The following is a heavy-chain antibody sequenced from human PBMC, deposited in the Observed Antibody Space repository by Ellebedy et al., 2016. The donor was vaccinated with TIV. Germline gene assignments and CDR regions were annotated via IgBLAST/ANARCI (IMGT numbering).Heavy chain of an antibody. V-gene: IGHV3-48*01. CDR2: ITSNSDTI. CDR1: GFTFSNYN. CDR3: VSDFSPQ. J-gene: IGHJ4*02. Sequence: GGSLRLSXAASGFTFSNYNMNWVRQAPGKGLEWISRITSNSDTIHYADSVKGRFTISRDNANNLLHLQLNSLRAEDTAMYYCVSDFSPQWGQGALVTVSS. D-gene: IGHD3-3*01.